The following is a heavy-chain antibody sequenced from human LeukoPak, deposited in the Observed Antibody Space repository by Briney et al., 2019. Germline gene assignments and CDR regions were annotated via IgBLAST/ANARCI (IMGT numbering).Heavy chain of an antibody. D-gene: IGHD3-9*01. CDR2: ITGSGGNT. V-gene: IGHV3-23*01. CDR3: AKWGDYDVLTGYYVSDY. J-gene: IGHJ4*02. CDR1: GFTFSNYA. Sequence: PGGSLRLSCAASGFTFSNYAMSWVRQAPGKGLEWLSAITGSGGNTYYADSVKGRFTISRDNSKNTVFLQMNSLRAEDTAVYYCAKWGDYDVLTGYYVSDYWGQGTLVTVSS.